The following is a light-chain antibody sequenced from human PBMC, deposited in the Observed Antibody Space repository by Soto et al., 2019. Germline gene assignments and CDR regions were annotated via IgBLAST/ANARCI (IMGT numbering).Light chain of an antibody. Sequence: QSALTQPASVSGSPGQSITISCTGTSSDVGSYNLVSWYLQHPGKAPKLMIYEVSKRPSGVSNRFSGSKSGNTASLTISGLQAEDEADYYCCSYAGSTTLYVFGTGTQLTVL. CDR3: CSYAGSTTLYV. V-gene: IGLV2-23*02. CDR1: SSDVGSYNL. J-gene: IGLJ1*01. CDR2: EVS.